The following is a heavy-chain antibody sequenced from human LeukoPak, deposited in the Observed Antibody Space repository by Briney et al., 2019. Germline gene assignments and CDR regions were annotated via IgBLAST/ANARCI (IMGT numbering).Heavy chain of an antibody. V-gene: IGHV3-23*01. Sequence: RSGGSLRLSCAASGFTFSSYAMSWVRQAPGKGLEWVSAISGSGGSTYYADSVKGRFTISRDNSKNTLYLQMNSLRAEDTAVYYCAKPWADSYGYAGFDYWGQGTLVTVSS. D-gene: IGHD5-18*01. CDR1: GFTFSSYA. CDR2: ISGSGGST. J-gene: IGHJ4*02. CDR3: AKPWADSYGYAGFDY.